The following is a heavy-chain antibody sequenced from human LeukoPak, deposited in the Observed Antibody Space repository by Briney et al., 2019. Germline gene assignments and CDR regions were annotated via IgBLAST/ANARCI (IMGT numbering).Heavy chain of an antibody. V-gene: IGHV3-49*03. Sequence: PGRSLRLSCTASGFTFGDYGVTWFRQAPGKGLEWTAFIRTKSHGGTTEYAASVKGRFTISRDDSETVAYLQMNSLKTEDTAVYYCTRGGFGELLTYYYYYYGMDVWGQGTTVTVSS. CDR2: IRTKSHGGTT. CDR3: TRGGFGELLTYYYYYYGMDV. CDR1: GFTFGDYG. J-gene: IGHJ6*02. D-gene: IGHD3-10*01.